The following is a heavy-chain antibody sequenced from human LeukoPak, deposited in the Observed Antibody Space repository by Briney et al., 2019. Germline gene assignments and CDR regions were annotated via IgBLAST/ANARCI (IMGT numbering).Heavy chain of an antibody. CDR1: GFTFSSYA. V-gene: IGHV3-23*01. CDR3: AKDPRSKFDL. Sequence: PGGSLRLSCAASGFTFSSYAMSWVRQAPGKGLEWVSAISGSGSSTYYADSVKGRFTISRDNSKNTLYLQMNSLGAEDTAVCYCAKDPRSKFDLWGRGTLVTVSS. CDR2: ISGSGSST. J-gene: IGHJ2*01.